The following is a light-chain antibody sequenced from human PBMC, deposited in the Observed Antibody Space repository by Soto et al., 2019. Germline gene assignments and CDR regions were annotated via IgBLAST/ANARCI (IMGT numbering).Light chain of an antibody. J-gene: IGKJ1*01. CDR1: QFLSSSY. CDR3: QHYGTSWT. V-gene: IGKV3-20*01. CDR2: AAS. Sequence: EIVLTQSPGTLSLSPGERATLSCMASQFLSSSYFAWYQQKPGQAPRLLIYAASRRATGIPDRFSGSGSGTDFTLTISRLEPEDFAVYYCQHYGTSWTFGQGTKVEVK.